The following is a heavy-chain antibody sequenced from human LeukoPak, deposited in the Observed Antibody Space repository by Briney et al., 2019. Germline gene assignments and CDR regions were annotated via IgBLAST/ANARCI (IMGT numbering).Heavy chain of an antibody. V-gene: IGHV4-59*11. CDR1: GGSISSHY. CDR3: AREYKLLHSSSNWFDP. J-gene: IGHJ5*02. Sequence: SETLSLTCTVSGGSISSHYWSWIRQPPGKGLEWIGYIYYSGSTNYNPSLKSRVTISVDTSKNQFSLKLSSVTAADTAVYYCAREYKLLHSSSNWFDPWGQGTLVTVSS. CDR2: IYYSGST. D-gene: IGHD6-6*01.